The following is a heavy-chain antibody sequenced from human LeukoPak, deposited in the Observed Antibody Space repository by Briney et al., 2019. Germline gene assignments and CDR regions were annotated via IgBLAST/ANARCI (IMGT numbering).Heavy chain of an antibody. CDR2: ISGSGGST. J-gene: IGHJ3*02. CDR1: GFTFNSYG. V-gene: IGHV3-23*01. CDR3: AGDRAYPSDVFNI. Sequence: GGSLRLSCAASGFTFNSYGMSWVRQAPRKGLEWVSVISGSGGSTWYADSVKGRFTISRDNSKNTLYLHMNSLRDEDTALYYCAGDRAYPSDVFNIWGQGTMITVS. D-gene: IGHD2-21*01.